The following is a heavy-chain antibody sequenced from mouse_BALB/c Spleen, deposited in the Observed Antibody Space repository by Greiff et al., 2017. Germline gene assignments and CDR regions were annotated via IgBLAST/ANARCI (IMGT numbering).Heavy chain of an antibody. V-gene: IGHV1-69*01. Sequence: QVQLQQPGAELVMPGASVKMSCKASGYTFTDYWMHWVKQRPGQGLEWIGAIDTSDSYTSYNQKFKGKATLTVDESSSPAYMQLSSLTSEDSAVYYCEKPTMITYYAMDYWGQGTSVTVSS. D-gene: IGHD2-4*01. J-gene: IGHJ4*01. CDR3: EKPTMITYYAMDY. CDR2: IDTSDSYT. CDR1: GYTFTDYW.